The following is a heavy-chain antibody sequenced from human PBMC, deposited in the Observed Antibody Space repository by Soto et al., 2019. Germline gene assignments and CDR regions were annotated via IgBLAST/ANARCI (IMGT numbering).Heavy chain of an antibody. CDR3: ARNRIGYCSSTSCYVAFDI. CDR2: ISPNSGGT. J-gene: IGHJ3*02. D-gene: IGHD2-2*01. Sequence: ASVKVSCKASGYTFTGYYMHWVRQAPGQGLEWMGWISPNSGGTNYAQKFQGWVTMTRDTSISTAYMELSRLRSDDTAVYYCARNRIGYCSSTSCYVAFDIWGQGTMVTV. V-gene: IGHV1-2*04. CDR1: GYTFTGYY.